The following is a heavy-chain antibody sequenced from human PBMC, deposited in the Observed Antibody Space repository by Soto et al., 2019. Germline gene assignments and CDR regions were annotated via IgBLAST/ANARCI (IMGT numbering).Heavy chain of an antibody. Sequence: RSLTCTVSGGSIFCDDYYWSWLRQHPGKGLEWIAYFYDSGTTYYNPSLKSRVTISVDTSKSQFSLRLTSLTAADTAVYYCAGGGPDIYYNGREVLGQGTTVTLCS. CDR2: FYDSGTT. CDR3: AGGGPDIYYNGREV. D-gene: IGHD5-12*01. V-gene: IGHV4-31*03. CDR1: GGSIFCDDYY. J-gene: IGHJ6*02.